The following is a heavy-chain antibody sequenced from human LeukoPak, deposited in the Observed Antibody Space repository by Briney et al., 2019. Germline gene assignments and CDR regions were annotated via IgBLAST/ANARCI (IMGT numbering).Heavy chain of an antibody. J-gene: IGHJ4*02. CDR3: ARGTVTMDY. CDR2: IHHSGST. D-gene: IGHD4-17*01. Sequence: SETLSLTCAVSGGSISTNNWWTWVRQPPGKGLEWIGEIHHSGSTDYNPSLKSRVTISIDSSKNQFSLNLSSVTAADTAVYYCARGTVTMDYWGRGTLVTVSS. V-gene: IGHV4-4*02. CDR1: GGSISTNNW.